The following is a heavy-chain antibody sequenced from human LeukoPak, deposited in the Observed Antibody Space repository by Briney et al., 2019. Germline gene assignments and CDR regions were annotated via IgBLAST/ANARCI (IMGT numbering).Heavy chain of an antibody. V-gene: IGHV3-30-3*01. J-gene: IGHJ5*02. CDR3: ARDGGGFDYGGNWFDP. Sequence: GRSLRLSCAASGFSFSSYAMYWVRQAPGKGLEWVAVISYDGSNKYCADSVKGRFTISRDNSKNTLYLQMNSLRVEDTAVYYCARDGGGFDYGGNWFDPWGQGTLVTVSS. CDR2: ISYDGSNK. CDR1: GFSFSSYA. D-gene: IGHD4-23*01.